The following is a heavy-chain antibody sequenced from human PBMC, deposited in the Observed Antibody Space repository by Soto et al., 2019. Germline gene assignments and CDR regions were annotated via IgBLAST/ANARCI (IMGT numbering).Heavy chain of an antibody. D-gene: IGHD3-9*01. V-gene: IGHV1-46*01. CDR3: ARRDILTGYYRGGGWFDP. CDR2: INPSGGST. CDR1: GYTFTSYY. J-gene: IGHJ5*02. Sequence: QVQLVQSGAEVKKPGASVKVSCKASGYTFTSYYMHWVRQAPGQGLEWMGIINPSGGSTSYAQKFQGRVTMARDTSTSTVYVELSSLRSEDTAVYYCARRDILTGYYRGGGWFDPWGQGTLVTVSS.